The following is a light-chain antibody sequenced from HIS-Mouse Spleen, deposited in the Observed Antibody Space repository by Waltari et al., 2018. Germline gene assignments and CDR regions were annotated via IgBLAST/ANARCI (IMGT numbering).Light chain of an antibody. V-gene: IGLV2-14*03. J-gene: IGLJ3*02. CDR2: DVS. Sequence: QSALTQPASVSGSPGQSITISCTGTSSDVGGYNYVSWYQQHPGKAPKLKNYDVSNRPSGVSNRFSGSKSGNTASLTISGLQAEDEADYYCSSYTSSSTLWVFGGGTKLTVL. CDR1: SSDVGGYNY. CDR3: SSYTSSSTLWV.